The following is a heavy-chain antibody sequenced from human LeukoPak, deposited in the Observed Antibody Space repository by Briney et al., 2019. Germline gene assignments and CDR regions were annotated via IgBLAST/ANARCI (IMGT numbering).Heavy chain of an antibody. J-gene: IGHJ4*02. V-gene: IGHV3-9*01. CDR2: NSWSSGSI. D-gene: IGHD5-24*01. CDR1: GVTFDDYA. CDR3: AKGAKRLAAMEHFDF. Sequence: GGSLRLSCAASGVTFDDYAIHWVRQAPGKGLEWVSGNSWSSGSIGYADSVKGRFSISRDNAKNSLYLHMDSLRTEDTALYYCAKGAKRLAAMEHFDFWGQGTLVTVSS.